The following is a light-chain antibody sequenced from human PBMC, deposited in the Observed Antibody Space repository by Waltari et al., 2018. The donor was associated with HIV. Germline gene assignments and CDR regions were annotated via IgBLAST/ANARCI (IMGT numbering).Light chain of an antibody. J-gene: IGLJ1*01. Sequence: QSALPQPASVSGPPGQSITISCTGTSSDIGGYNYVSWYQQYPGKAPRLILYGVTSRPSGISNRFSGSKSGNTASLTISGLQTEDEAEYYCFSYRSSSSFAVFGTGTKVSVL. V-gene: IGLV2-14*01. CDR3: FSYRSSSSFAV. CDR2: GVT. CDR1: SSDIGGYNY.